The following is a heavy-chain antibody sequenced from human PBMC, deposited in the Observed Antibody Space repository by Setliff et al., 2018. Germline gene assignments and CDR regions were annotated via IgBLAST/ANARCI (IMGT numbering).Heavy chain of an antibody. CDR3: ARMSGFQYMDV. J-gene: IGHJ6*03. V-gene: IGHV4-61*09. CDR2: IFTSWST. D-gene: IGHD3-3*01. CDR1: GDSISSRRSY. Sequence: SETLSLTCTVSGDSISSRRSYWGWFRQPAGKGLEWIGQIFTSWSTNYNPSLKSRVTISLDTSKNQFSLSLSSVTAADTAVYYCARMSGFQYMDVWGKGTTVTVLL.